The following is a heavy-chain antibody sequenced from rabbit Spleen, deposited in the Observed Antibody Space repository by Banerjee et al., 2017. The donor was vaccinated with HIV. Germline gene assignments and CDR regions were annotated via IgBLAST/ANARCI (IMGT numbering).Heavy chain of an antibody. J-gene: IGHJ4*01. D-gene: IGHD1-1*01. Sequence: QEQLVESGGGLVQPGGSLKLSCKASGFDFSNYGMSWVRQAPGKGLEWIACINASTGKPVYATWASGRFTISRTSSTTVTLRMTSLTAADRATYFCARDLVGVIGWNFYLWGPGTLVTVS. CDR3: ARDLVGVIGWNFYL. V-gene: IGHV1S45*01. CDR2: INASTGKP. CDR1: GFDFSNYG.